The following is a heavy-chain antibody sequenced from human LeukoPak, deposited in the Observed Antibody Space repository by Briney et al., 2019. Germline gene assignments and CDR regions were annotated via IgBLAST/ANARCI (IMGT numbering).Heavy chain of an antibody. V-gene: IGHV1-69*06. Sequence: SVQVSCKASGGTFSNYAINWVRQAPGQGLEWMGGIIPIFGTANYAQRFQGRVTITADKSTSTVYMELNSLKSEDTAVYYCARGWDYDSGGRPTAYVYWGQGTLVTVSS. CDR3: ARGWDYDSGGRPTAYVY. CDR1: GGTFSNYA. CDR2: IIPIFGTA. D-gene: IGHD3-22*01. J-gene: IGHJ4*02.